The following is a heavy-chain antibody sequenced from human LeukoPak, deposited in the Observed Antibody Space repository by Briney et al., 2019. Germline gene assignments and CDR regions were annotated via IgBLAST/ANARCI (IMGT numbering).Heavy chain of an antibody. D-gene: IGHD3-10*01. CDR2: IYYSGST. CDR1: GGSISSYH. Sequence: SQTRSLTCTVSGGSISSYHWSWIRQPPGKGLEWIGYIYYSGSTNYNPSLKSRVTISVDTSKNQFSLKLRSVTAADTAVYFCAREASRAGTYYFDYWGQGTLLTVSS. V-gene: IGHV4-59*01. J-gene: IGHJ4*02. CDR3: AREASRAGTYYFDY.